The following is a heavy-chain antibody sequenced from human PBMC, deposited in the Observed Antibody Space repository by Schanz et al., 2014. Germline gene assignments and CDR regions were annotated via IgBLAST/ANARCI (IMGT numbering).Heavy chain of an antibody. J-gene: IGHJ4*02. D-gene: IGHD3-10*01. Sequence: EVQLLESGGGLVQPGGSLRLSCVASGFTFFGSFAMSWVRQAPGKGLEWVATISGSSENTYYADSVKGRVTISRDNSRNTLFLQMRNLRADDTALYYCAKGKSEVRGIILDYWGQGTMVVVSS. CDR2: ISGSSENT. CDR3: AKGKSEVRGIILDY. V-gene: IGHV3-23*01. CDR1: GFTFFGSFA.